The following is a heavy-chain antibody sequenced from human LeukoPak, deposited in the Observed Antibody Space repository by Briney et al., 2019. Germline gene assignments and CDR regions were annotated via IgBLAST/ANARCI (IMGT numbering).Heavy chain of an antibody. V-gene: IGHV3-7*01. CDR2: IKQDGSEK. Sequence: GGSLRLSCAASGFTFSSYWMSWVRQAPGKGLEWVANIKQDGSEKYYVDAVRGRFTISRDNTKNSLSLQMISLRAEDTAVYYCARPAGGPDYWGQGTLVTVSS. CDR1: GFTFSSYW. J-gene: IGHJ4*02. CDR3: ARPAGGPDY.